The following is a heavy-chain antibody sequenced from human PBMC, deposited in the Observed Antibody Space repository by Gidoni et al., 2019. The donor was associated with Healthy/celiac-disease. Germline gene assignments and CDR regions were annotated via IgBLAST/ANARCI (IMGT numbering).Heavy chain of an antibody. J-gene: IGHJ3*02. CDR3: TRVPGIVGATDDAFDI. CDR1: GFTFGYYA. V-gene: IGHV3-49*05. Sequence: EVQLVESGGGLVKPGRSLRLSCTASGFTFGYYAMSWFRKAPGKGLEWVGFIRSKAYGGTTEYAASVKGRFTISRDDSKSIAYLQMNSLKTEDTAVYYCTRVPGIVGATDDAFDIWGQGTMVTVSS. CDR2: IRSKAYGGTT. D-gene: IGHD1-26*01.